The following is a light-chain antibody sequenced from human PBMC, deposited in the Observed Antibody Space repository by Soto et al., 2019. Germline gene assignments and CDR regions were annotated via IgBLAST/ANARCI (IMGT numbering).Light chain of an antibody. J-gene: IGKJ4*01. CDR1: QSVSSY. V-gene: IGKV3-11*01. Sequence: EIVLTQSPATLSLSPGERATLSSRASQSVSSYLAWYQQKPGQAPRLLIYDASNRATGIPARLSGSGSGTDFTLTISSLEPEDFAVYYCQQRSNWPPTFGGGTKVEIK. CDR3: QQRSNWPPT. CDR2: DAS.